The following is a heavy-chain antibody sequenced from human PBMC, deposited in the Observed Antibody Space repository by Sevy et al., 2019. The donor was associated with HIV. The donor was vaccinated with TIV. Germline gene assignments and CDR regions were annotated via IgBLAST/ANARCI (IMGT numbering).Heavy chain of an antibody. D-gene: IGHD3-9*01. CDR2: IYSGGST. V-gene: IGHV3-53*01. J-gene: IGHJ6*02. CDR1: GFTVSSNY. CDR3: ARDRFRCTGYASGYYYGMDV. Sequence: GGSLRLSCAASGFTVSSNYMSWVRQAPGMGLEWVSVIYSGGSTYYADSVKGRFTISRDNSKNTLYLQMNSLRAEDTAVYYCARDRFRCTGYASGYYYGMDVWGQRTTVTVSS.